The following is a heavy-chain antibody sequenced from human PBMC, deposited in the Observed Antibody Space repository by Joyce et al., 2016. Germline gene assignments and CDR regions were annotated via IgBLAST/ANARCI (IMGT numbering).Heavy chain of an antibody. V-gene: IGHV3-53*01. D-gene: IGHD3-10*01. CDR3: VRGRHYLDY. J-gene: IGHJ4*02. CDR2: IYDNGAT. Sequence: LEWLSVIYDNGATVYADSVRGRFTISRDISKNTLYLEMNNLRVEDTAVYYCVRGRHYLDYWGQGSLLTVSS.